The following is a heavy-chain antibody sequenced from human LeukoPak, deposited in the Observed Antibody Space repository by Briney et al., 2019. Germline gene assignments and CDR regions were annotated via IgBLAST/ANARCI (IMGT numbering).Heavy chain of an antibody. CDR1: GGSVSSGSSY. Sequence: SETLSLTCVISGGSVSSGSSYWSWIRQPPGKGLEWIGYMYYSGNTSYNPSLKSRVTISVDTSKNQFSLKLSSVTAADTAVYYCARGGRRYSYGFIDYWGQGTLVTVSS. CDR2: MYYSGNT. J-gene: IGHJ4*02. CDR3: ARGGRRYSYGFIDY. V-gene: IGHV4-61*01. D-gene: IGHD5-18*01.